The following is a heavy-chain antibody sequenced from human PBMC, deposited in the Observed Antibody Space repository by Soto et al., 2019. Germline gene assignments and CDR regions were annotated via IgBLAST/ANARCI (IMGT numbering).Heavy chain of an antibody. CDR2: VDQDGSAK. CDR3: ARYCAYDSIYYCCFDRLGY. V-gene: IGHV3-7*01. CDR1: GFAFNRYY. Sequence: VGSLRLSCAASGFAFNRYYMSWVRQAPGKGLEWVATVDQDGSAKYYVDSVKGRFTISRDNAKNSLYVQMNSLRGEDTAVYYCARYCAYDSIYYCCFDRLGYWGQGTLVTVST. J-gene: IGHJ4*02. D-gene: IGHD3-22*01.